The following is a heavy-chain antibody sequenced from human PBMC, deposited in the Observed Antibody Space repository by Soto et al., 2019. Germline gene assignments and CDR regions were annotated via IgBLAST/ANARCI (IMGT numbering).Heavy chain of an antibody. V-gene: IGHV4-59*01. D-gene: IGHD6-19*01. Sequence: QVQLQESGPGLVKPSETLSLNCTVSGGPISSYYWRWIRQSPGKGLEWIGYIYYSGSTNYNPSLKSRGPISIDTSKNPFSLELSSVTAADTAVYYCAGGSSGWPPRLDYWGQGTLVTVSS. CDR3: AGGSSGWPPRLDY. J-gene: IGHJ4*02. CDR1: GGPISSYY. CDR2: IYYSGST.